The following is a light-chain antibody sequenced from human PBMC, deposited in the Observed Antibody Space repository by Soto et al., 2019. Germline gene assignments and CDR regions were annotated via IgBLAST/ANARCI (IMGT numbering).Light chain of an antibody. CDR2: KVS. CDR3: MHGTHWPYT. Sequence: DVVMPQSPLSLPVTLGQPASISCRSSQSLVYSDGNTYLSWCQQRPGQSPRRLIYKVSNRDSGVPDRLSGSGSDTHFTLKISRVEAEDVAVYYCMHGTHWPYTFGQWTKL. CDR1: QSLVYSDGNTY. V-gene: IGKV2-30*01. J-gene: IGKJ2*01.